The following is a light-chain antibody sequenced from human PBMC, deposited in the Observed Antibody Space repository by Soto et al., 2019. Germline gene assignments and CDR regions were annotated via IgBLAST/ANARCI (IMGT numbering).Light chain of an antibody. CDR2: DVS. Sequence: DIQMTQSPSTLSASVGDRVTITCRASQAISTWLAWYQQKSGKAPKLLIYDVSSLESGVPSRFRGSGSGTEFTLTISSLQPDDFATYYCQQYYTYPALTFGGGTKVEIK. J-gene: IGKJ4*01. CDR1: QAISTW. CDR3: QQYYTYPALT. V-gene: IGKV1-5*01.